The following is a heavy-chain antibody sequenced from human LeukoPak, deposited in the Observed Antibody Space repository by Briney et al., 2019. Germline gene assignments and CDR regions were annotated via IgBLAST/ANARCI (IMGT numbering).Heavy chain of an antibody. D-gene: IGHD6-13*01. J-gene: IGHJ6*02. Sequence: SETLSLTCTVSGGSISSYYWSWIRQPPGKGLEWIGYIYYGGSTNYNPSLKSRVTISVDTSKNQFSLKLSSVTAADTAVYYCARGGEYSSSWHYYYYYYGMDVWGQGTTVTVSS. CDR1: GGSISSYY. V-gene: IGHV4-59*01. CDR2: IYYGGST. CDR3: ARGGEYSSSWHYYYYYYGMDV.